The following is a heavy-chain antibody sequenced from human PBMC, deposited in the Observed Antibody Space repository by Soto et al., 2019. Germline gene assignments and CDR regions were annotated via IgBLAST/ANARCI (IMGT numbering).Heavy chain of an antibody. J-gene: IGHJ6*02. CDR2: ISWNSGSI. V-gene: IGHV3-9*01. CDR1: GFTFDDYA. Sequence: EVQLVESGGGLVQPGRSLRLSCAASGFTFDDYAMHWVRQAPGKGLEWVSGISWNSGSIGYADSVKGRFTISRDNAKNSLYLQMNSLRAEDTALYYCAKDLEYGMDVWGQGTTVTVSS. CDR3: AKDLEYGMDV.